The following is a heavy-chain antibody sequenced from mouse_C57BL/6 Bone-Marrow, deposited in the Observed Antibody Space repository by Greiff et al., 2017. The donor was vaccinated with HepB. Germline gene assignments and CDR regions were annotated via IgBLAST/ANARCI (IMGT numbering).Heavy chain of an antibody. J-gene: IGHJ4*01. CDR1: GYTFTSYW. V-gene: IGHV1-72*01. CDR2: IDPNSGGT. CDR3: ARAEGTTVVEEDYAMDY. Sequence: QVQLKQPGAELVKPGASVKLSCKASGYTFTSYWMHWVKQRPGRGLEWIGRIDPNSGGTKYNEKFKSKATLTVDKPSSTAYMQLSSLTSEDSAVYYCARAEGTTVVEEDYAMDYWGQGTSVTVSS. D-gene: IGHD1-1*01.